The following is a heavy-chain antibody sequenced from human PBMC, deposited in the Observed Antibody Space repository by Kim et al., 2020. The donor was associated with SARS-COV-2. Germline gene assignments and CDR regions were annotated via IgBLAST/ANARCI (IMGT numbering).Heavy chain of an antibody. CDR3: ASDVVVPAATYDY. D-gene: IGHD2-2*01. CDR2: IYYSGST. Sequence: SETLSLTCTVSGGSISSSSYYWGWIRQPPGKGLEWIGSIYYSGSTYYNPSLKSRVTISVDTSKNQFSLKLSSVTAADTAVYYCASDVVVPAATYDYWGQGTLVTVSS. J-gene: IGHJ4*02. CDR1: GGSISSSSYY. V-gene: IGHV4-39*01.